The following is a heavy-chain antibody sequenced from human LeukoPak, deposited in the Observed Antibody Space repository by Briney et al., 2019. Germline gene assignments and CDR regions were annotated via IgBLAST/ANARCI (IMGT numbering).Heavy chain of an antibody. CDR3: AKAVTGYGDYDY. D-gene: IGHD4-17*01. Sequence: ASVKVSCKASGYTFTGQYMHWVRQAPGQGLEGMGWINPNSGGTKYAQKFQGRVTMTRATSNSTAYMELSRMRSDDTAVYYCAKAVTGYGDYDYWGQGTLVTVSS. J-gene: IGHJ4*02. CDR2: INPNSGGT. V-gene: IGHV1-2*02. CDR1: GYTFTGQY.